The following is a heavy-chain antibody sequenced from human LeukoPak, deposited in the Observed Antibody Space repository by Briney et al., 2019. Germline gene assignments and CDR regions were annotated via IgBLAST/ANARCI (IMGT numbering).Heavy chain of an antibody. Sequence: ASVTVSCKASGYTFTSYDINWVRQATGQGIEWMGWMNPNSGNTGYAQKFQGRVTITRNTSISTAYMELSSLRSEDTAVYYCARRGVSRRRYYGMDVWGQGTTVTVSS. CDR2: MNPNSGNT. CDR1: GYTFTSYD. CDR3: ARRGVSRRRYYGMDV. J-gene: IGHJ6*02. V-gene: IGHV1-8*01.